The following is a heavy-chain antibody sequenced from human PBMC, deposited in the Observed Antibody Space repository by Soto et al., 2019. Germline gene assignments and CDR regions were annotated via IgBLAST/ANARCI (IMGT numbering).Heavy chain of an antibody. CDR3: ATQRGGYSGYLYYFDY. V-gene: IGHV4-59*08. CDR1: GGSISSYY. Sequence: SETLSLSCSGSGGSISSYYCSWVRQPPGKGLEWIGYIYYSGSTNYNPSLKSRVTISVDTSKNQFSLKLSSVTAADTAVYYCATQRGGYSGYLYYFDYWGQGTLVTVSS. D-gene: IGHD5-12*01. J-gene: IGHJ4*02. CDR2: IYYSGST.